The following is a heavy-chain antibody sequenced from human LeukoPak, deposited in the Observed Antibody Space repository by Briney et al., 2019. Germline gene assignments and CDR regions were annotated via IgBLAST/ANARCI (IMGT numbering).Heavy chain of an antibody. V-gene: IGHV1-18*01. D-gene: IGHD2-15*01. CDR2: ISAYNGNT. J-gene: IGHJ4*02. CDR3: ARGSNIVVVVAATRGEKKPRTFDY. Sequence: ASVKVSCKASGYTFTSYGISWVRQAPGQGLEWMGWISAYNGNTNYAQKLQGRVTMTTDTSTSTAYMELRSLRSDDTAVYYCARGSNIVVVVAATRGEKKPRTFDYWGQGTLVTVSS. CDR1: GYTFTSYG.